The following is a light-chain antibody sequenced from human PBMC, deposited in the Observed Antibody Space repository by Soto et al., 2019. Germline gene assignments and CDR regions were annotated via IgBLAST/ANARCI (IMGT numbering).Light chain of an antibody. V-gene: IGKV1-5*03. Sequence: DIQMTQSPSTLSASVGDRVTITCRASQSISSWLAWYQQKPGKAPKLLIYKASSLESGVPSRFSCSGSGTEFTLTISSLQPDDFATYYCQQYNSFGQGTKLEIK. J-gene: IGKJ2*01. CDR3: QQYNS. CDR1: QSISSW. CDR2: KAS.